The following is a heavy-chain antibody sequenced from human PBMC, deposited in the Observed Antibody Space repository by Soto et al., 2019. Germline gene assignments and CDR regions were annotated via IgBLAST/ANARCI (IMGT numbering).Heavy chain of an antibody. CDR2: SQTDGSHP. V-gene: IGHV3-74*01. D-gene: IGHD2-21*02. CDR3: ARGGDPDY. CDR1: GFAVDYYW. J-gene: IGHJ4*02. Sequence: EVQLVESGGGLVQPGGSLRLSCVASGFAVDYYWMQWVRQAPGEGLLWVSRSQTDGSHPAYADSVKGRFTISRDNAKNTLNLHMTNLRVEDTAVYYCARGGDPDYWGQGTLVYVSS.